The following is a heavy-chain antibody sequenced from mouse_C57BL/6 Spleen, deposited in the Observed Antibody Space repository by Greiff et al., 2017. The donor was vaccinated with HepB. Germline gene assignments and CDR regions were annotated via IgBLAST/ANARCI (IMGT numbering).Heavy chain of an antibody. CDR1: GFTFSDYG. CDR2: ISSGSSTI. Sequence: DVMLVESGGGLVKPGGSLKLSCAASGFTFSDYGMHWVRQAPEKGLEWVAYISSGSSTIYYADTVKGRFTISRDNAKNTLFLQMTSLRSEDTAMYYCARGLYHYYAMDYWGQGTSVTVSS. D-gene: IGHD2-3*01. J-gene: IGHJ4*01. V-gene: IGHV5-17*01. CDR3: ARGLYHYYAMDY.